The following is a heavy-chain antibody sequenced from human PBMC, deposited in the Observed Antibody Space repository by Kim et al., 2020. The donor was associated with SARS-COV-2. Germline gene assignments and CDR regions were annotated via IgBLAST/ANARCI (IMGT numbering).Heavy chain of an antibody. CDR3: ATGERLWFGELFRPFDY. V-gene: IGHV1-24*01. D-gene: IGHD3-10*01. CDR1: GYTLTELS. Sequence: ASVKVSCKVSGYTLTELSMHWVRQAPGKGLEWMGGFDPEDGETIYAQKFQGRVTMTEDTSTDTAYMELSSLRSEDTAVYYCATGERLWFGELFRPFDYWGQGTLVTVSS. CDR2: FDPEDGET. J-gene: IGHJ4*02.